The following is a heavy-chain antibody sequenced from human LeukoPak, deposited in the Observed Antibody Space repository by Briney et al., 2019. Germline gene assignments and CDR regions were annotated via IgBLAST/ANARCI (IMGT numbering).Heavy chain of an antibody. CDR2: MNPNSGNT. J-gene: IGHJ4*02. CDR3: ARRMITFGGVIGNDY. CDR1: GYTLTSYD. V-gene: IGHV1-8*01. Sequence: ASVKVSCKASGYTLTSYDINWVRQATGQGLEWMGWMNPNSGNTGYAQKFQGRVTMTRNTSISTAYMELSSLRSEDTAVYYCARRMITFGGVIGNDYWGQGTLVTVSS. D-gene: IGHD3-16*02.